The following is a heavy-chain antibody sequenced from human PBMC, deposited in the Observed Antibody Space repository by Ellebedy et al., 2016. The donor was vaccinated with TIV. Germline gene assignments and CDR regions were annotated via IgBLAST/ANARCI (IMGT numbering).Heavy chain of an antibody. Sequence: ASVKVSXKASGYTFTSYGISWVRQAPGQGLEWMGWISAYNGNTNYAQKLQGRVTMTTDTSTSTAYMELRSLRSDDTAVYYCAASKLTGYSSSWDSFDYWGQGTLVTVSS. CDR1: GYTFTSYG. CDR3: AASKLTGYSSSWDSFDY. CDR2: ISAYNGNT. D-gene: IGHD6-13*01. J-gene: IGHJ4*02. V-gene: IGHV1-18*01.